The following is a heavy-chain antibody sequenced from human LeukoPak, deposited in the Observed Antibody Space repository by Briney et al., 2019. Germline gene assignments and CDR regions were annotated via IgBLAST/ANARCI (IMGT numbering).Heavy chain of an antibody. V-gene: IGHV1-2*02. D-gene: IGHD3-22*01. CDR3: ASEAFCASGNCYLQRVAS. CDR1: GYTFNAYY. Sequence: ASVKVSCKPSGYTFNAYYMHWVRQAPGQGLEWVGWIDPKTGNTRYAQKFQGRVTITRDTPIGTVYMELSSLKSDDTAVYYCASEAFCASGNCYLQRVASWGPGTQVTVSS. J-gene: IGHJ4*02. CDR2: IDPKTGNT.